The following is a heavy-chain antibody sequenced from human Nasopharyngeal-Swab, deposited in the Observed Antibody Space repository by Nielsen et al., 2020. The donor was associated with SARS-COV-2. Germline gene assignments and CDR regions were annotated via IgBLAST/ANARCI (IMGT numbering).Heavy chain of an antibody. V-gene: IGHV1-2*02. J-gene: IGHJ6*02. D-gene: IGHD5-18*01. CDR1: GYTFTGYY. CDR3: ARKEATAMEELYYYGMDV. Sequence: ASVKVSCKASGYTFTGYYMHWVRQAPGQGLEWMGWINPNSGGPNYAQKFQGRVTMTRDTSISTAYMELSRLRSDDTAVYYCARKEATAMEELYYYGMDVWGQGTTVTVSS. CDR2: INPNSGGP.